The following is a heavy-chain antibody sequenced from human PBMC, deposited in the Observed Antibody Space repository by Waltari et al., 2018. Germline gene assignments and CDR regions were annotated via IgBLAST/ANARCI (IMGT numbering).Heavy chain of an antibody. V-gene: IGHV4-61*02. D-gene: IGHD3-10*01. CDR3: ARDPPQLADAFDI. CDR1: GGSIRSGSYY. J-gene: IGHJ3*02. Sequence: QVQLQESGPGLVQPSETLSLTCSVSGGSIRSGSYYWTLIRQPAGKGLEWIGRIYTSGSTNYNPSLRSRLTISVDTSNNQFSLKLSSVTAADTAVYYCARDPPQLADAFDIWGQGTMVTVSS. CDR2: IYTSGST.